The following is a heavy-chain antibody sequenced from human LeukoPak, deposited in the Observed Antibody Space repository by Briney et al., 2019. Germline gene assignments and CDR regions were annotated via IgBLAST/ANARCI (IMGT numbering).Heavy chain of an antibody. Sequence: ASVKVSCKASGYTFTGYYMHWVRQAPGQGLEWMGIINPSGGSTSYAQKFQGRVTMTRDMSTSTVYMELSSLRSEDTAVYYCASEANYDFWSDWFDPWGQGTLVTVSS. V-gene: IGHV1-46*01. CDR2: INPSGGST. CDR1: GYTFTGYY. J-gene: IGHJ5*02. D-gene: IGHD3-3*01. CDR3: ASEANYDFWSDWFDP.